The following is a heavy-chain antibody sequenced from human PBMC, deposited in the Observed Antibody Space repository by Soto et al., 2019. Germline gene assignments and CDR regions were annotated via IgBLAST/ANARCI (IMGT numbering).Heavy chain of an antibody. CDR3: ARDQEGQPHLLQLIDY. CDR2: VDPNSGGT. D-gene: IGHD2-15*01. Sequence: ASVKVSCKPSGYTFTDLYIHWVRQAPGQGLEWMGWVDPNSGGTKQTQKFQGRLTMTRDTSTGAVYMELYSLRPEDTAVYYCARDQEGQPHLLQLIDYWGQGTLVTVSS. CDR1: GYTFTDLY. V-gene: IGHV1-2*02. J-gene: IGHJ4*02.